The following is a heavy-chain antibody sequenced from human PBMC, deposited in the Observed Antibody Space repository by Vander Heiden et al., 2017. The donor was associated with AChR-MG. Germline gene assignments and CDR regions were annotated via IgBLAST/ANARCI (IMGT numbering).Heavy chain of an antibody. CDR1: GGSVSSGSYY. J-gene: IGHJ6*02. CDR2: IYYSGST. CDR3: ARGDYYGSGSYFPYYYYGMDV. Sequence: QVQLQESGPGLVKPSETLSLTCTASGGSVSSGSYYWSWIRQPPGKGLEWIGYIYYSGSTNYNPSLKSRVTISVDTSKNQFSLKLSSVTAADTAVYYCARGDYYGSGSYFPYYYYGMDVWGQGTTVTVSS. V-gene: IGHV4-61*01. D-gene: IGHD3-10*01.